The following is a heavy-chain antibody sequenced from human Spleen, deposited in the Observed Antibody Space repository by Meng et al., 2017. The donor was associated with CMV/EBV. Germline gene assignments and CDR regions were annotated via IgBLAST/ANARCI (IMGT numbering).Heavy chain of an antibody. V-gene: IGHV3-21*01. CDR1: GFTFSSYA. CDR3: AREVGAAPFLDY. CDR2: ISSSSSYI. J-gene: IGHJ4*02. Sequence: GESLKISCAASGFTFSSYAMSWVRQAPGKGLEWVSAISSSSSYIYYADSVKGRFTISRDNAKNSLYLQMNSLRAEDTAVYYCAREVGAAPFLDYLGQGTLVTVSS. D-gene: IGHD2-15*01.